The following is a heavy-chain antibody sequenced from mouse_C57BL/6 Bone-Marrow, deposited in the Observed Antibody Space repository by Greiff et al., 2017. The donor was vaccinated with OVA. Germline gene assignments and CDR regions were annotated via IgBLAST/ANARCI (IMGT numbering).Heavy chain of an antibody. V-gene: IGHV2-5*01. CDR1: GFSLTSYG. Sequence: VKVVESGPGLVQPSQSLSITCTVSGFSLTSYGVHWVRQSPGKGLEWLGVIWRGGSTDYNAAFMSRLSITKDNSKSQVFFKMNSLQADDTAIYYCAKKGGYYYGSSFYAMDYWGQGTSVTVSS. D-gene: IGHD1-1*01. CDR2: IWRGGST. J-gene: IGHJ4*01. CDR3: AKKGGYYYGSSFYAMDY.